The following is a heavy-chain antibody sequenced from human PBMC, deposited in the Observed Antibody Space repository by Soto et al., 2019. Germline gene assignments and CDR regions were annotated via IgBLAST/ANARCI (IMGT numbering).Heavy chain of an antibody. V-gene: IGHV5-10-1*01. CDR1: GYSFTSYW. CDR3: ARHPPPGSGSYYPDDY. D-gene: IGHD3-10*01. CDR2: IDPSDSYT. J-gene: IGHJ4*02. Sequence: GESLKISCKGSGYSFTSYWISWVRQMPGKGLEWMGRIDPSDSYTNYSPSFQGHVTISADKSISTAYLQWSSLKASDTAMYYCARHPPPGSGSYYPDDYWGQGTLVTVSS.